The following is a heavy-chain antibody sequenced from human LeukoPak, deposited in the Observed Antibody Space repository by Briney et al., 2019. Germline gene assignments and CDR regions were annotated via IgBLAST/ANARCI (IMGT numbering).Heavy chain of an antibody. CDR2: INHSGST. J-gene: IGHJ6*03. CDR1: GGSFSGYY. Sequence: SETLSLTCAVYGGSFSGYYWSWIRQPPGKGLEWIGEINHSGSTNYNPSLKSRVTISVDTSKNQFSLKLSSVTAADTAVYYCASTDRVVVVPYYYYYMDVWGKGTTVTVSS. V-gene: IGHV4-34*01. D-gene: IGHD2-2*01. CDR3: ASTDRVVVVPYYYYYMDV.